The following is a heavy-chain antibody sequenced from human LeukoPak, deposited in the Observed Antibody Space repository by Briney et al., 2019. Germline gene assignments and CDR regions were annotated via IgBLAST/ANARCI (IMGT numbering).Heavy chain of an antibody. V-gene: IGHV3-53*01. J-gene: IGHJ4*02. D-gene: IGHD3-22*01. CDR3: ARESGYYDSGGYFDY. CDR2: IYSGGST. CDR1: GFTVSGKY. Sequence: PGGSLRLSGAASGFTVSGKYMSWVRQAPGKGLEWVSVIYSGGSTYYADSVKGRFTISRDNSKNTLYLQMNSLRAEDTAVYYCARESGYYDSGGYFDYWGQGTLVTVSS.